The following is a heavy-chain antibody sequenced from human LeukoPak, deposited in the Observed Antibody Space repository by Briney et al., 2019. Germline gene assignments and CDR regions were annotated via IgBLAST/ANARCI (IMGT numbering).Heavy chain of an antibody. CDR3: AKAGNLYSSSSYYFDY. Sequence: GGSLRLSCAASGFTFSSYGMSWVRQAPGKGLEWVSAISGSGGSTYYADSVKGRFTISRDNSKNTLYLQMNSLRAEDTAVYYCAKAGNLYSSSSYYFDYWGQGTLVTVSS. CDR2: ISGSGGST. V-gene: IGHV3-23*01. J-gene: IGHJ4*02. D-gene: IGHD6-13*01. CDR1: GFTFSSYG.